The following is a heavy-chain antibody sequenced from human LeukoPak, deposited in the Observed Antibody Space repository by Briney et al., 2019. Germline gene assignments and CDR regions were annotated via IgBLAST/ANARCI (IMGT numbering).Heavy chain of an antibody. CDR3: ARENDRYGRIDY. D-gene: IGHD5-18*01. Sequence: SETLSLTCSVFGGSISGYYWSWVRQPPGKGLEWIGYVPYSGSTDYNPSLKSRVIISIDTSKTQFSLRLRSVTAADTAVYYCARENDRYGRIDYWGQGTQATVSS. V-gene: IGHV4-59*01. CDR1: GGSISGYY. J-gene: IGHJ4*02. CDR2: VPYSGST.